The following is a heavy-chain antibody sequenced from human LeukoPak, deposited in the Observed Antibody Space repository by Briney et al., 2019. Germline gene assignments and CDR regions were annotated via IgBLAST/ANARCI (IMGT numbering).Heavy chain of an antibody. CDR2: ISSSSSYT. Sequence: PGGSLRLSCAASGFTFSDYYMSWIRQAPGKGLEWVSYISSSSSYTNYAASVKGRFTISRDNAKNSLYLQMNSLRAEDTAVYYCARTESSSRYHYWGQGTLVTVSS. CDR3: ARTESSSRYHY. J-gene: IGHJ4*02. CDR1: GFTFSDYY. D-gene: IGHD6-13*01. V-gene: IGHV3-11*03.